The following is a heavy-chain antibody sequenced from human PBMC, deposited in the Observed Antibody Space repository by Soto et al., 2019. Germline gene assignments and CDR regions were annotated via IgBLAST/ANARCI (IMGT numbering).Heavy chain of an antibody. CDR1: GYAFTGYY. J-gene: IGHJ5*02. Sequence: ASVKVSCKASGYAFTGYYMHWVRQAPGQGLEWMGWINPNSGGTNYAQKFQGRVTMTRDTSISTAYMEPSRLRSDDTAVYYCARRDYDFWSGYSQAWFDPWGQGTLVTVSS. D-gene: IGHD3-3*01. V-gene: IGHV1-2*02. CDR2: INPNSGGT. CDR3: ARRDYDFWSGYSQAWFDP.